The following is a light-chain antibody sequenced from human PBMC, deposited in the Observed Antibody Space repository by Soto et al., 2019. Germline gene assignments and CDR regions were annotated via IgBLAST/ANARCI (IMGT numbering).Light chain of an antibody. J-gene: IGKJ4*01. V-gene: IGKV3-20*01. CDR3: QQANTFPRT. CDR2: GAS. CDR1: QSVSSSY. Sequence: EIVLTQSPGTLSLSPGERATLSCRASQSVSSSYLAWYQQKPGQAPRLLIYGASSRATGIPDRFRGSGSGTDFTLTISSLQPEDFATYYCQQANTFPRTFGGGTKVEIK.